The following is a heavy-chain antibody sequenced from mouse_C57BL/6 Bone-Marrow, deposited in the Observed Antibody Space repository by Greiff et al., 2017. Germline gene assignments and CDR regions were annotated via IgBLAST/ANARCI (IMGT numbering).Heavy chain of an antibody. V-gene: IGHV5-17*01. D-gene: IGHD4-1*01. CDR3: AINWGGAMDD. J-gene: IGHJ4*01. CDR1: GFTFSDYG. Sequence: EVMLVEPGGGLVKPGGSLKLSCAASGFTFSDYGMHWVRQAPEQGLEWVAYISSGSSTINYADTVKGRVTISRDNAKNTLFLQMTSLRSEDTAMYYCAINWGGAMDDWGQGTSVTVSS. CDR2: ISSGSSTI.